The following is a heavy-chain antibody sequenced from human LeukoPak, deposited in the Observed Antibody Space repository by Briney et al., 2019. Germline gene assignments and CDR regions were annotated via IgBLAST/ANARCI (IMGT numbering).Heavy chain of an antibody. J-gene: IGHJ3*02. Sequence: PSETLSLTCTVSGGSISSSSYYWGWIRQPPGKGLEWIGSIYYSGSTYYNPSLKSRVTISVDTSKNQFSLKLSSVTAADTAVYYCASYNWNDGESHAAFDIWGQGTMVTVSS. CDR2: IYYSGST. CDR1: GGSISSSSYY. D-gene: IGHD1-1*01. CDR3: ASYNWNDGESHAAFDI. V-gene: IGHV4-39*07.